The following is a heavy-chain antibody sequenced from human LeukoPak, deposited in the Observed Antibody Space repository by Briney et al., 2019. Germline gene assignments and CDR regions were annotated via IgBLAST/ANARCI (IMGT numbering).Heavy chain of an antibody. CDR2: TYYRSKWYN. Sequence: SQTLSLTCAISGDSVSSNSAAWNWIRQSPSRGLEWMGRTYYRSKWYNDYAVSVKGRITINPDTSKNQFSLQLNSVTPEDTAVYYCARARQQLRYYGMDVWGQGTTATVSS. CDR1: GDSVSSNSAA. V-gene: IGHV6-1*01. CDR3: ARARQQLRYYGMDV. D-gene: IGHD6-13*01. J-gene: IGHJ6*02.